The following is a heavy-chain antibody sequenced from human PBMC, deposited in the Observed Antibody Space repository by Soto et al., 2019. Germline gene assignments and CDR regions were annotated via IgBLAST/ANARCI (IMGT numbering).Heavy chain of an antibody. CDR2: IIPIFGTA. CDR1: GCTFSSYA. CDR3: ARDGVGDCSSTSCSLAAFDI. J-gene: IGHJ3*02. D-gene: IGHD2-2*01. V-gene: IGHV1-69*13. Sequence: ASVKVSCKASGCTFSSYAISWVRQAPGQGLEWMGGIIPIFGTANYAQKFQGRVTITADESTSTAYMELSSLRSEDTAVYYCARDGVGDCSSTSCSLAAFDIWGQGTMVTVSS.